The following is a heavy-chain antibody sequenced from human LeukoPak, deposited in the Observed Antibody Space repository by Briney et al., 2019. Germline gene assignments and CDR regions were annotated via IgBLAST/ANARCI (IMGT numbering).Heavy chain of an antibody. V-gene: IGHV3-21*01. CDR1: GFTVSSNY. CDR2: ISSSSSYI. Sequence: PGGSLRLSCAASGFTVSSNYMSWVRQAPGKGLEWVSSISSSSSYIYYADSVKGRFTVSRDNAKNSLYLQMNSLRAEDTAVYYCARGSDILTGYLFRFDYWGQGTLVTVSS. J-gene: IGHJ4*02. D-gene: IGHD3-9*01. CDR3: ARGSDILTGYLFRFDY.